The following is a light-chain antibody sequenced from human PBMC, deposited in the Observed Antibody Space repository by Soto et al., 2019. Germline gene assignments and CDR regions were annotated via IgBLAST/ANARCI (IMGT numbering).Light chain of an antibody. CDR1: SNDVGNYNL. V-gene: IGLV2-23*02. CDR3: CSYAGRSTFV. J-gene: IGLJ3*02. Sequence: QSVLTQPASVSGSPGQTITISCTGTSNDVGNYNLVSWFQQHPGKAPKLMIYVVSKRPSGVSNRFSGSKSGNTASLTISGLQAEDEADYHCCSYAGRSTFVFCGGTMLTVL. CDR2: VVS.